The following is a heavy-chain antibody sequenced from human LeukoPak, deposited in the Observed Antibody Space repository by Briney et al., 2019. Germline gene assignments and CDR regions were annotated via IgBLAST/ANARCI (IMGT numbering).Heavy chain of an antibody. D-gene: IGHD2-21*02. CDR2: IIPIFGTA. V-gene: IGHV1-69*05. CDR1: GGTFSSYA. CDR3: ARDGTCGGDCPDAFDI. J-gene: IGHJ3*02. Sequence: GASVKVSCKASGGTFSSYAISWVRQAPGQGLEWMGRIIPIFGTANYAQKFQGRVTITTDESTSTAYTELSSLRSEDTAVYYCARDGTCGGDCPDAFDIWGQGTMVTVSS.